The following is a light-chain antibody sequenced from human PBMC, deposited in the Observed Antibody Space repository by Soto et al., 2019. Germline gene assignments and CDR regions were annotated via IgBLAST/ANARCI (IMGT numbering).Light chain of an antibody. Sequence: IHLTESRWDLSDSIGDRVTITCRASQPVITSLAWYQHKPGEAPKLLIYDASILQTGVPSRFSGYASGTEFTLTITSVQPDDFATYYCQQYSDYSAHGLTFGGGAKVEIK. CDR3: QQYSDYSAHGLT. CDR2: DAS. V-gene: IGKV1-5*01. CDR1: QPVITS. J-gene: IGKJ4*01.